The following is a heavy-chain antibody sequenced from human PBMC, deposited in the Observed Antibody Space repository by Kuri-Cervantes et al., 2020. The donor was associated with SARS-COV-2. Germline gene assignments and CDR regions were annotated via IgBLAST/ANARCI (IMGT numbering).Heavy chain of an antibody. Sequence: GGSLRLSCAASGFTFSSYSTNWVRQAPGKGLEWVSYISSSSSTIYYADSVKGRFTISRDNSKNTLYLQMNSLRAEDTAVYYCARSNSGSYYRGIDYWGQGTLVTVSS. V-gene: IGHV3-48*01. CDR2: ISSSSSTI. D-gene: IGHD1-26*01. J-gene: IGHJ4*02. CDR1: GFTFSSYS. CDR3: ARSNSGSYYRGIDY.